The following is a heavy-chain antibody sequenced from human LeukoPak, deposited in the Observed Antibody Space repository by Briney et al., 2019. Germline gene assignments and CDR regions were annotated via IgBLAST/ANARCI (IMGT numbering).Heavy chain of an antibody. CDR3: ARVYQSTSGRAIDY. Sequence: PGGSLRLSCAASGFTLSSYWMSWVRQAPGKGLEGVANIKQDGSAKDYVDSVKGRFTISRENAKNSLYLQMNSLRVDDTAIYYCARVYQSTSGRAIDYWGQGTLVTVSS. CDR1: GFTLSSYW. CDR2: IKQDGSAK. D-gene: IGHD2-2*01. J-gene: IGHJ4*02. V-gene: IGHV3-7*01.